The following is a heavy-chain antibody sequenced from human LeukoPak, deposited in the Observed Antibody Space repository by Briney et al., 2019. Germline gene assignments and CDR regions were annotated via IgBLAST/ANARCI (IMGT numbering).Heavy chain of an antibody. J-gene: IGHJ4*02. CDR1: GGSISSYY. CDR3: AREGEMATIDY. Sequence: PSETLSLTCTVSGGSISSYYWSWLRQPPGKGLEWIGYIYYSGSTNYNPSLKSRVTISVDTSKNQFSLKLSSETAADTAVYYCAREGEMATIDYWGQGTLVTVSS. CDR2: IYYSGST. V-gene: IGHV4-59*01. D-gene: IGHD5-24*01.